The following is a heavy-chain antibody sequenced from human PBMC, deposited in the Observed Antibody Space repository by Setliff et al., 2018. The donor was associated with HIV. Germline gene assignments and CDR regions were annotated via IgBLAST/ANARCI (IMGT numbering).Heavy chain of an antibody. D-gene: IGHD2-15*01. J-gene: IGHJ4*02. CDR2: IYTSGST. CDR3: ASQYCSAGSCYSDY. V-gene: IGHV4-4*09. CDR1: GGSISNYY. Sequence: SETLSLTCTVSGGSISNYYWSWIRQPPGKGLEWIGYIYTSGSTNYNHSLKSRVTISVDQSKNQFSLKLTSVTAADTAVYYCASQYCSAGSCYSDYWGQGTLVTVSS.